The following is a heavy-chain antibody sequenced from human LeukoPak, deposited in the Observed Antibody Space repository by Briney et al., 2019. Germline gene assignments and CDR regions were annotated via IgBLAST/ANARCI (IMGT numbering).Heavy chain of an antibody. J-gene: IGHJ6*03. CDR1: GFTFSSYA. CDR2: ISGSGGST. D-gene: IGHD3-10*01. CDR3: AKGWSLNSRGYYYYMDV. Sequence: GGSLRLSCAASGFTFSSYAMSWVRQAPGKGLEWVSAISGSGGSTYYADSVKGRFTISRDNSKNTLYLQMNSLRAEDTAVYYCAKGWSLNSRGYYYYMDVWGKGTTVTVSS. V-gene: IGHV3-23*01.